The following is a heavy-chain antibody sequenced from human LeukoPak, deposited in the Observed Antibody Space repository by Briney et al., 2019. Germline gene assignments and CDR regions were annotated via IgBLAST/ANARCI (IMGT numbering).Heavy chain of an antibody. D-gene: IGHD3-22*01. CDR3: AGVVRYDSSDPSLDY. J-gene: IGHJ4*02. CDR1: GLSFSDHW. CDR2: IKQDGSVK. V-gene: IGHV3-7*01. Sequence: GGSLRLSCAASGLSFSDHWMTWVRHPPGKGLEWVATIKQDGSVKYYLDSVKGRFTISRDNAKNSLYLQMNSLGAEDTAVYYCAGVVRYDSSDPSLDYWGQGTLVTVSS.